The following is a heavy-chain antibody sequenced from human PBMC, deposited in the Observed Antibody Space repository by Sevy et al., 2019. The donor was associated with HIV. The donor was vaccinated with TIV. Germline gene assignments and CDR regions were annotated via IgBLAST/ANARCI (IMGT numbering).Heavy chain of an antibody. J-gene: IGHJ6*02. CDR2: ISSSSSYI. D-gene: IGHD3-16*02. V-gene: IGHV3-21*01. CDR1: GFTFSSYS. CDR3: ASLSLASLYYYYGMDV. Sequence: LSLTCAASGFTFSSYSMNWVRQAPGKGLEWVSSISSSSSYIYYADSVKGRFTISRDNAKNSLYLQMNSLRAEDTAVYYCASLSLASLYYYYGMDVWGQRTTVTVSS.